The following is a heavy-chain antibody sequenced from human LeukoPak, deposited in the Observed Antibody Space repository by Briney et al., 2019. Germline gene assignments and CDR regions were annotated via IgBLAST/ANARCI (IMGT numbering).Heavy chain of an antibody. D-gene: IGHD2-2*01. CDR1: GYKFTSYS. J-gene: IGHJ4*02. CDR3: ARDPDCISANCYFAHYDY. Sequence: ASVKVSCKASGYKFTSYSISWVRQAPGQGLEWMGWISAHNGNTDYAQKLQGRVTMTTDTSTSTAYMELRSLRSDDTAVYYCARDPDCISANCYFAHYDYWGQGTLATVSS. CDR2: ISAHNGNT. V-gene: IGHV1-18*01.